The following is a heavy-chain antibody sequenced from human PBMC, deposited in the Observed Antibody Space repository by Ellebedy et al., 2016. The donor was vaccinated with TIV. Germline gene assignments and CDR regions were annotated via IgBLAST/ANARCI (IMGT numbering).Heavy chain of an antibody. CDR2: IYHSGST. J-gene: IGHJ6*02. V-gene: IGHV4-4*02. D-gene: IGHD4-11*01. CDR1: GGSISSSNW. CDR3: ARDPYSNYAHYYGMDV. Sequence: SETLSLXXAVSGGSISSSNWWSWVRQPPGKGLEWIGEIYHSGSTYYNPSLKSRVTISVDKSKNQFSLKLSSVTAADTAVYYCARDPYSNYAHYYGMDVWGQGTTVTVSS.